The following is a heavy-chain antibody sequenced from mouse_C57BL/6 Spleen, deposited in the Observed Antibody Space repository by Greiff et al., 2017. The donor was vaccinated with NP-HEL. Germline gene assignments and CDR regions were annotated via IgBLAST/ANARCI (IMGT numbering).Heavy chain of an antibody. CDR2: IYPGDGDT. CDR3: ARTIYDGYYVGY. CDR1: GYAFSSSW. V-gene: IGHV1-82*01. J-gene: IGHJ2*01. D-gene: IGHD2-3*01. Sequence: QVQLKQSGPELVKPGASVKISCKASGYAFSSSWMNWVKQRPGKGLEWIGRIYPGDGDTNYTGKFKGKATLTADKSSSTAYMQLSSLTSEDSAVYFCARTIYDGYYVGYWGQGTTLTVSS.